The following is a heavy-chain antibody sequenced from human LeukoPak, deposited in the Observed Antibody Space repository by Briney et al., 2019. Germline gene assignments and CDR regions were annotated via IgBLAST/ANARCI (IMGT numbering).Heavy chain of an antibody. CDR3: ARVYDTVTTGYYYYYMDV. CDR1: GGSISSYY. J-gene: IGHJ6*03. V-gene: IGHV4-59*01. D-gene: IGHD4-11*01. CDR2: IYYSGST. Sequence: SETLSLTCTVSGGSISSYYWSWIRQPPGKGLEWIGYIYYSGSTNYNPSLKSRVTISVDTSKNQFSLKLSSVTAADTAVYYCARVYDTVTTGYYYYYMDVWGKGTTVTVSS.